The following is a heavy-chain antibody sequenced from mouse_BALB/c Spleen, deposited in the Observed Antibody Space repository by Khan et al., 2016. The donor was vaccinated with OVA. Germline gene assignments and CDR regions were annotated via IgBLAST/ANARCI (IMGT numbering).Heavy chain of an antibody. CDR3: ARNPVAY. CDR1: GYTFTSYW. Sequence: QVQLQQPGAELVRPGASVKLSCEASGYTFTSYWMNWVKQSPEQGLEWIGRIDPYDRETHYNQNFKDKAILTVDKSSSTAYMQLSSLTSEDSAVYFGARNPVAYWGQGTLVTVSA. J-gene: IGHJ3*01. CDR2: IDPYDRET. V-gene: IGHV1-52*01.